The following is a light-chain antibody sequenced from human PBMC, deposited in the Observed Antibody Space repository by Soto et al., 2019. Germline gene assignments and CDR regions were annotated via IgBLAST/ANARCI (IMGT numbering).Light chain of an antibody. J-gene: IGKJ1*01. CDR3: QQYNNWPPAGT. Sequence: EIVMTQSPATLSVSPGERATLSCRASQSVSSNLAWYQQKPGQAPRLLIYGASTRATGIPARFSGSGSGTEFTLTISSLQSEDLAVYYCQQYNNWPPAGTFGQGTKVEIK. CDR1: QSVSSN. CDR2: GAS. V-gene: IGKV3-15*01.